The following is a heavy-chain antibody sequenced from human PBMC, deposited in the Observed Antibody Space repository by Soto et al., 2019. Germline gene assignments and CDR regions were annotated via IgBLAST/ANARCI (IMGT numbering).Heavy chain of an antibody. Sequence: SETLSLTCTVSGGSISSGGYYWSWIRQHPGKGLEWIGYIYYSGSTYYNPSLKSRVTISVDTSKNQFSLKLSSAAAADTAVYYCARASPFYDSSGYYSPNYYGMDVWGQGTTVTAP. CDR2: IYYSGST. V-gene: IGHV4-31*03. CDR3: ARASPFYDSSGYYSPNYYGMDV. CDR1: GGSISSGGYY. D-gene: IGHD3-22*01. J-gene: IGHJ6*02.